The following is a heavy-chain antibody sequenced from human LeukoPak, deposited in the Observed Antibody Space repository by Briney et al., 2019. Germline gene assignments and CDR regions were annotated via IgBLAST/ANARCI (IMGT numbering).Heavy chain of an antibody. CDR2: ISGSGGST. D-gene: IGHD5-12*01. CDR1: GFTFSSYA. J-gene: IGHJ4*02. V-gene: IGHV3-23*01. Sequence: PGGSLRLSCAASGFTFSSYAMSWVRQAPGKGLEWVSAISGSGGSTYYAASVKGRFTISRDNSKNTLYLQMNSLRAEDTAVYYCAKDRGRYSGYDYADYWGQGTLVTVSS. CDR3: AKDRGRYSGYDYADY.